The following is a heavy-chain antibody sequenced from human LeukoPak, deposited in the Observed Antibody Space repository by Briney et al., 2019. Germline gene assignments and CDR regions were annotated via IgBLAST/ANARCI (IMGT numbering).Heavy chain of an antibody. D-gene: IGHD6-13*01. CDR3: ARGPRAAADDY. CDR1: GYTFINYA. V-gene: IGHV1-3*01. Sequence: GASVKVSCKASGYTFINYAINWGRQAPGQRPEWIGWINAGNSNTKYSQKFQGRVTITRDTSVSTAYMELSSLTSEDTGIYYCARGPRAAADDYWGQGTLVTVSS. J-gene: IGHJ4*02. CDR2: INAGNSNT.